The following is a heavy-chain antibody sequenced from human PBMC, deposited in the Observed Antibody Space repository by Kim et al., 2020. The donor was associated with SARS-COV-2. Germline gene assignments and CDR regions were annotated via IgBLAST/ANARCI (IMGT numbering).Heavy chain of an antibody. D-gene: IGHD2-15*01. CDR1: GYTFTSYS. J-gene: IGHJ6*02. Sequence: ASVKVSCKASGYTFTSYSMHWVRQAPGQGLEWVGIINPSGGSTSYAQKFQGRVTMTRDTSTSTVYMELSSLRSEDTAVYYCATAAPRVVFCSGGSCLDVWGQGTTVTVSS. CDR2: INPSGGST. V-gene: IGHV1-46*01. CDR3: ATAAPRVVFCSGGSCLDV.